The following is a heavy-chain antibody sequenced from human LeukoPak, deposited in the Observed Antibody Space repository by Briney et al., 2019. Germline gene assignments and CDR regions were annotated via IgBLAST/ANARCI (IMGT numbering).Heavy chain of an antibody. CDR1: GGTFSSYA. CDR3: ARMATSFPYYFDY. CDR2: IIPIFGTA. D-gene: IGHD5-24*01. V-gene: IGHV1-69*01. Sequence: SVKVSCKASGGTFSSYASSWVRQAPGQGLEWMGGIIPIFGTANYAQKFQGRVTITADESTSTAYMELSSLRSEDTAVYYCARMATSFPYYFDYWGQGTLVTVSS. J-gene: IGHJ4*02.